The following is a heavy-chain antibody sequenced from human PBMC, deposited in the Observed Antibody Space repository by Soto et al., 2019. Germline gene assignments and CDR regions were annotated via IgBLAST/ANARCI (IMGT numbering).Heavy chain of an antibody. J-gene: IGHJ2*01. CDR3: ARDYDVNTALNYWYFDL. V-gene: IGHV4-4*07. CDR2: IYPSGRA. Sequence: QVQLQESGPGLVTASETLTLTCTISGGSINNYYWTWVRQPPGKGLEWIGRIYPSGRAHYNPSLQGRVPLSVDVSKNQFSLRVNSVTATDTAIYFCARDYDVNTALNYWYFDLWGRGTLVTVSS. CDR1: GGSINNYY. D-gene: IGHD5-18*01.